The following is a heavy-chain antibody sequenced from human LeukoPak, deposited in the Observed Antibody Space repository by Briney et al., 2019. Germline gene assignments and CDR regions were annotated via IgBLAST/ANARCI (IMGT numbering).Heavy chain of an antibody. J-gene: IGHJ4*02. CDR1: GYTFTIYD. CDR3: AREQGSTGYFEY. Sequence: ASVTVCFKGSGYTFTIYDTHRGRQAPGQGREWMGVINPSDGTRNYAQKFQGRVTMTRDMSTSTVYMDLSSLRSEDTAVYYCAREQGSTGYFEYWGQGTLVTISS. V-gene: IGHV1-46*01. CDR2: INPSDGTR. D-gene: IGHD2-2*01.